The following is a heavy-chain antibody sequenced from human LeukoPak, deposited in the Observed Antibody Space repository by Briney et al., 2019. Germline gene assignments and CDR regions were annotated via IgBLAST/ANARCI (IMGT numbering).Heavy chain of an antibody. V-gene: IGHV3-30*18. D-gene: IGHD5-12*01. CDR1: GFTFSGYG. Sequence: AGRSLRLSCAASGFTFSGYGMHWVRQASGKGLEWVAVISYDGHNEYYADSVKGRFTISRDNSKNTVYVQMNSLRAEDTAVYYRAKGAGYGGMDVWGQGTTVTVSS. CDR3: AKGAGYGGMDV. J-gene: IGHJ6*02. CDR2: ISYDGHNE.